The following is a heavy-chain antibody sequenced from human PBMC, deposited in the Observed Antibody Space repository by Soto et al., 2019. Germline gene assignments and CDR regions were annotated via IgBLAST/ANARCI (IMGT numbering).Heavy chain of an antibody. J-gene: IGHJ5*02. D-gene: IGHD2-15*01. V-gene: IGHV3-30*03. CDR1: GVSFNSYD. CDR3: ARISRYCSGGDCHA. CDR2: ISYDGSNT. Sequence: RGGSLRLSCAASGVSFNSYDMHLVRQAAGKGREWVAIISYDGSNTYYSDPVRGRFTISRDNSKDTLYLQMHSLRGEDTAIYYCARISRYCSGGDCHAWGQGTQVTVSS.